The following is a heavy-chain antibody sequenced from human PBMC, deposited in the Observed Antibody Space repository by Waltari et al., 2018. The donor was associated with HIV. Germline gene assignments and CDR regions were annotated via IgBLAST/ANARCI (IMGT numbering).Heavy chain of an antibody. CDR3: VKDTKAARPYWYFDL. J-gene: IGHJ2*01. Sequence: EMQLVESGGGLVQPGRSLRLSCAASGFTFDDYAMHWVRQAPGKGREWVSSISWNSDSIGYADYVKGRFTISRDNAKNSLYLQLNSLRAEDTALYYCVKDTKAARPYWYFDLWGRGTLVTVSS. V-gene: IGHV3-9*01. CDR2: ISWNSDSI. CDR1: GFTFDDYA. D-gene: IGHD6-6*01.